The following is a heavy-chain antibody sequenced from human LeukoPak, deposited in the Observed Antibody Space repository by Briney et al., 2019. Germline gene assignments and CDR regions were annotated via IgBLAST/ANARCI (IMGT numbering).Heavy chain of an antibody. D-gene: IGHD6-13*01. Sequence: GGSLRLSCAASGFTFSSYAMHWVRQAPGKGLEWVAVISYDGSNKYYADSVKGRFTISRDNSKNTLYLQMNSLRAEDTAVYYCAKDSSSWYRYYMDVWGKGTTVTVSS. J-gene: IGHJ6*03. CDR1: GFTFSSYA. V-gene: IGHV3-30*04. CDR2: ISYDGSNK. CDR3: AKDSSSWYRYYMDV.